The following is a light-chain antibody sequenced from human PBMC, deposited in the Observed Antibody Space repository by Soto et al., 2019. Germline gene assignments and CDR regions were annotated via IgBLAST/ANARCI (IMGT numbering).Light chain of an antibody. CDR3: QQRNYWQVT. Sequence: DIVLTHSPVTMSLSPVERATLSCRASQSVDSYLAWYQQKPGQAPRLLIYDVSNRATGIPARFSDSGSGTDFTLTISSLEPEDFAVYYCQQRNYWQVTFGHGTRLEIK. V-gene: IGKV3-11*01. J-gene: IGKJ5*01. CDR1: QSVDSY. CDR2: DVS.